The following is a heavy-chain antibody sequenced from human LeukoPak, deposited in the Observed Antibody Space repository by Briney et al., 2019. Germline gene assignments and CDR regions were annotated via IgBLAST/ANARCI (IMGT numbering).Heavy chain of an antibody. J-gene: IGHJ4*02. CDR2: IIPILGIA. Sequence: SVKVSCKASGGTFSSYAISWVRPAPGKGLEWMGRIIPILGIANYAQKFQGRVTITADKSTSTAYMELSSLRSEDTAVYYCARDRFVVVPAAITRQPEFDYWGQGTLVTVSS. CDR1: GGTFSSYA. D-gene: IGHD2-2*02. CDR3: ARDRFVVVPAAITRQPEFDY. V-gene: IGHV1-69*04.